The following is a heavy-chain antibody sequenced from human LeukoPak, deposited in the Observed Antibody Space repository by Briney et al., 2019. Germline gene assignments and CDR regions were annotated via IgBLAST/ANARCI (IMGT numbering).Heavy chain of an antibody. J-gene: IGHJ5*02. D-gene: IGHD2-2*01. Sequence: GESLKISCKGPGYSFTSYWIGWVRQMPGKGLEWMGIIYPGDSDTRYSPSFQGQVTISADKSISAAYLQWSSLKASDTAMYYCARQFYGSTSPNWFDPWGQGTLVTVSS. CDR1: GYSFTSYW. V-gene: IGHV5-51*01. CDR3: ARQFYGSTSPNWFDP. CDR2: IYPGDSDT.